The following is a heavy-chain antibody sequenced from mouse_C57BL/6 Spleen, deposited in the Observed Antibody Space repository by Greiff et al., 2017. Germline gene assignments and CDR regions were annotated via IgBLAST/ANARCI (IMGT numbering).Heavy chain of an antibody. D-gene: IGHD1-1*01. Sequence: EVKLVESGGGLVKPGGSLKLSCDASGFTFSDYGLNWVRQAPEKGLEWVAYISSGSSTIYYADTMKGRFTISRDNAKNTLFLQMTSLRSEDTDMYYCARATTVVAPDYWGQGTTLTVSS. CDR1: GFTFSDYG. J-gene: IGHJ2*01. CDR2: ISSGSSTI. CDR3: ARATTVVAPDY. V-gene: IGHV5-17*01.